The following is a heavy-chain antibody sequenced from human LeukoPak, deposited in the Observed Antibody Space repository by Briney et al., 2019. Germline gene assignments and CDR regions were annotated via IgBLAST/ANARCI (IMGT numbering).Heavy chain of an antibody. D-gene: IGHD6-13*01. V-gene: IGHV1-8*01. CDR2: VNPNSGYT. CDR3: ALGPGIAAAGPWGYFQN. CDR1: GYTFTRYD. Sequence: GASVKVSCKASGYTFTRYDINWVRQATGQGLEWMGWVNPNSGYTGYAQKFQGRVTMTRDTSTSTAYMELSSLRSEDTAVYYCALGPGIAAAGPWGYFQNWGQGTLVTVSS. J-gene: IGHJ1*01.